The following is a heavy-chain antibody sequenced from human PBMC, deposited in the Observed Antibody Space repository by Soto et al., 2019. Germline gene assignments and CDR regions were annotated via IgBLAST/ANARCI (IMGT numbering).Heavy chain of an antibody. CDR2: MNPNSGNT. Sequence: ASVKVSCKASGYTFTSYDINWVRQATGQGLEWMGWMNPNSGNTGYAQKFQGRVTMTRNTSISTAYMELSSLRSEDTAVYYCARGLGAIAVAGKEYYYYGMDVWGQGTTVTVSS. V-gene: IGHV1-8*01. CDR3: ARGLGAIAVAGKEYYYYGMDV. CDR1: GYTFTSYD. D-gene: IGHD6-19*01. J-gene: IGHJ6*02.